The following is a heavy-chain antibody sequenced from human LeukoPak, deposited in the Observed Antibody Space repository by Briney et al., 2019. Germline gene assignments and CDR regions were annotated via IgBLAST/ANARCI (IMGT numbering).Heavy chain of an antibody. CDR1: GGSISSGGYY. Sequence: SQTLSLTCTVSGGSISSGGYYWSWIRQHPGKGLEWIGYIYYSGSTYYNPSLKSRVTISVDTSKNQFSLKLSSVTAADTAVYYCARDWGLRGYSYGFDYWGQGTLVTVSS. CDR3: ARDWGLRGYSYGFDY. V-gene: IGHV4-31*03. CDR2: IYYSGST. D-gene: IGHD5-18*01. J-gene: IGHJ4*02.